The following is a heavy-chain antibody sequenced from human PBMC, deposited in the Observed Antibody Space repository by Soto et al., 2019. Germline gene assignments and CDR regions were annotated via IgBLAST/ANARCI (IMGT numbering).Heavy chain of an antibody. V-gene: IGHV3-48*01. CDR3: ARERETTVTTSLDY. CDR2: ISSSSSTI. CDR1: GFTFSSYS. J-gene: IGHJ4*02. Sequence: GGSLRLSCAASGFTFSSYSMNWVRQAPGKGLEWVSYISSSSSTIYYADSVKGRFTISRDNAKNSLYLQMNSLRAEDMAVYYCARERETTVTTSLDYWGQGTLVTVSS. D-gene: IGHD4-17*01.